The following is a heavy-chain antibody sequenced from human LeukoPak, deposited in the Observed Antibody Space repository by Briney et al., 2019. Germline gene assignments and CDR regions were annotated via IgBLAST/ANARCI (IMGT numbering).Heavy chain of an antibody. CDR3: ARGDYGTSDY. V-gene: IGHV4-34*01. J-gene: IGHJ4*02. Sequence: PSETLSLTCAVYGGSFSGYYWSWIRQPPGKGLEWIGEINHSGSINYNPSLKSRVTISVDTSKNQFSLKLSSVTAADTAVYYCARGDYGTSDYWGQGTLVTVSS. CDR1: GGSFSGYY. CDR2: INHSGSI. D-gene: IGHD4-17*01.